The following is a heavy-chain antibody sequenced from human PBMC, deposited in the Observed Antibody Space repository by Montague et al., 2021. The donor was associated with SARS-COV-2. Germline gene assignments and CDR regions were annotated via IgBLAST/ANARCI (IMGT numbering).Heavy chain of an antibody. Sequence: SLRLSCAASGFTFSNYAMSWVRQAPGKGLEWVSAISGSGGSTYYADSVKGRFTISRDNSKNTLYLQMNSLRAEDTAVYYCAKGAGITIFGVVIPHYYYMDVWGKGTTVTVSS. V-gene: IGHV3-23*01. CDR2: ISGSGGST. D-gene: IGHD3-3*01. CDR1: GFTFSNYA. J-gene: IGHJ6*03. CDR3: AKGAGITIFGVVIPHYYYMDV.